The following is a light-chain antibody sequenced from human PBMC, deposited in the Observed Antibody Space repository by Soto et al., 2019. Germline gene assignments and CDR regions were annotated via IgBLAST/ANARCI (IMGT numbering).Light chain of an antibody. CDR1: QRVSSY. V-gene: IGKV3-11*01. CDR3: QQRSNWPPRIT. Sequence: EIVLTQSPATLSLSPGERATLSCRASQRVSSYLAWYKQKPGQAPRLLIYDASNRATGIPARFSGSGSGTDFTLTISSLEPEDFAVYYCQQRSNWPPRITFGQGTRLEIK. J-gene: IGKJ5*01. CDR2: DAS.